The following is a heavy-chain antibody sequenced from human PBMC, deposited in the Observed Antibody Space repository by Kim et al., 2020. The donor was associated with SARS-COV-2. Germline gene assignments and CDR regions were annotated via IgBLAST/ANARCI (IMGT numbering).Heavy chain of an antibody. V-gene: IGHV4-61*07. J-gene: IGHJ5*02. CDR3: ARRGGYYGSGSQNWFDP. Sequence: LQRRVTISVDTSKNQFSLKLSSVTAADTAVYYCARRGGYYGSGSQNWFDPWGQGTLVTVSS. D-gene: IGHD3-10*01.